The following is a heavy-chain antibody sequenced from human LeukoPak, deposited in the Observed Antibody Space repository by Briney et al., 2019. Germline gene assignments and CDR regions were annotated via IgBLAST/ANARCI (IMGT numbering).Heavy chain of an antibody. V-gene: IGHV3-23*01. CDR2: GSGGST. J-gene: IGHJ4*02. D-gene: IGHD3-3*01. CDR3: AKDDRYDFWSGYPDY. Sequence: GSGGSTYYADSVKGRFTISRDNSKNTLYLQMNSLRAEDTAVYYCAKDDRYDFWSGYPDYWGQGTLVTVSS.